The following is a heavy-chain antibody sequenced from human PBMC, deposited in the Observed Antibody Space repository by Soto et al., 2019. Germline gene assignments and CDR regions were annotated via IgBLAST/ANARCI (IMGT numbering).Heavy chain of an antibody. CDR2: IIPIFGTA. V-gene: IGHV1-69*01. CDR3: ARVSEQWLGGVFDY. J-gene: IGHJ4*02. Sequence: QVQLVQSGAEVKKPGSSVKVSCKASGGTFSSYAISWVRQAPGQGLEWMGGIIPIFGTANYAQKFQGRVTITADESRNTAYRELGGRRSEETAVYYWARVSEQWLGGVFDYWGQGTLVTVSS. D-gene: IGHD6-19*01. CDR1: GGTFSSYA.